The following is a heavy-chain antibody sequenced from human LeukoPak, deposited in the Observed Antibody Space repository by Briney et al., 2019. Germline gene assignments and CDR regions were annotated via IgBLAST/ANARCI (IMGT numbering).Heavy chain of an antibody. J-gene: IGHJ4*02. CDR2: IKEDGSLK. CDR1: GFTFSRHW. V-gene: IGHV3-7*04. Sequence: PGGSLRLSCAASGFTFSRHWMSWVREAPGKGLEWVANIKEDGSLKYYVDSVKGRFTISRDNAKNSVYLEMSSLRVEDTAVYFCVRDESWGQGTLVTVSS. CDR3: VRDES.